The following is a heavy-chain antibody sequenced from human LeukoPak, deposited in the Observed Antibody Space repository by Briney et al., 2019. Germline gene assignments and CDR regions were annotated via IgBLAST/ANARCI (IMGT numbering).Heavy chain of an antibody. Sequence: VASVKVSCKASGYTFTGYYMHWVRQAPGQGLEWMGWINPNSGGTNYAQKFQGRVTMTRDTSISTAYMELSSLRSEDTAVYYCARGTQLWSHYYYGMDVWGQGTTVIVS. CDR2: INPNSGGT. J-gene: IGHJ6*02. D-gene: IGHD5-18*01. CDR3: ARGTQLWSHYYYGMDV. CDR1: GYTFTGYY. V-gene: IGHV1-2*02.